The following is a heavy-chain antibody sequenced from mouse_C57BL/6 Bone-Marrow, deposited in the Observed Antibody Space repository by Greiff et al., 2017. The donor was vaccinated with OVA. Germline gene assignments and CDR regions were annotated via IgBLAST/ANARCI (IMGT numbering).Heavy chain of an antibody. D-gene: IGHD4-1*01. CDR2: IDPNSGGT. CDR3: ARELGRLWFAY. J-gene: IGHJ3*01. V-gene: IGHV1-72*01. Sequence: VQLQQSGAELVKPGASVKLSCKASGYTFTSYWMHWVKQRPGRGLELIGRIDPNSGGTKYNEKFKSKATLTVDKPSSTAYMQLSSLTSEDSAVYYCARELGRLWFAYWGQGTLVTVSA. CDR1: GYTFTSYW.